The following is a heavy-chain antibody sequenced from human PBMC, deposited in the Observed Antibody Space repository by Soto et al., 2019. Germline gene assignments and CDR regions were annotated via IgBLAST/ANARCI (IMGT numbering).Heavy chain of an antibody. CDR1: GYSFTSYW. Sequence: GESLKISCKGSGYSFTSYWIGWVRRMPGKGLEWMGIIYPGDSDTRYSPSFQGQVTISADKSISTAYLQWSSLKASDTAMYYCATSGSNYDYYYGMDVWGQGTTVTVSS. D-gene: IGHD4-4*01. CDR2: IYPGDSDT. J-gene: IGHJ6*02. CDR3: ATSGSNYDYYYGMDV. V-gene: IGHV5-51*01.